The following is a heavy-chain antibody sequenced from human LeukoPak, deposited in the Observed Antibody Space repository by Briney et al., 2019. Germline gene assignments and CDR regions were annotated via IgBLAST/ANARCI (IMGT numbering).Heavy chain of an antibody. D-gene: IGHD6-19*01. CDR2: ISSSSSYI. J-gene: IGHJ4*02. CDR3: AKDIRGYSSGCHDY. V-gene: IGHV3-21*01. CDR1: GFTFSSYS. Sequence: GGSLRLSCAASGFTFSSYSMNWVRQAPGKGLEWVSSISSSSSYIYYADSVKGRFTISRDNAKNSLYLQMNSLRAEDTAVYYCAKDIRGYSSGCHDYWGQGTLVTVSS.